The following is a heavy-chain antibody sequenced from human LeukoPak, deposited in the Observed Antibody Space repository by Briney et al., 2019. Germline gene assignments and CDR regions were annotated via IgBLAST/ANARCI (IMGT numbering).Heavy chain of an antibody. Sequence: SETLSLTCTVSGGSISSSSYYWGWIRQPPGKGLEWIGSIYYSGSTYYNPSLKSRVTISVDTSKNQFSLKLSSVTAADTAVYYCASRYCSSTSCYRPPNWFDPWGQGTLVTVSS. CDR1: GGSISSSSYY. D-gene: IGHD2-2*01. J-gene: IGHJ5*02. V-gene: IGHV4-39*01. CDR3: ASRYCSSTSCYRPPNWFDP. CDR2: IYYSGST.